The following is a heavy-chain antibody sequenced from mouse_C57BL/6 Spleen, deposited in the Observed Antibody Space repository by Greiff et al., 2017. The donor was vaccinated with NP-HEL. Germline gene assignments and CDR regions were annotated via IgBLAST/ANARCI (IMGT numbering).Heavy chain of an antibody. V-gene: IGHV5-17*01. Sequence: EVMLVESGGGLVKPGGSLKLSCAASGFTFSDYGMHWVRQAPEKGLEWVAYISSGSSTIYYADTVKGRFTISRDKAKNTLFLQMTSLRSGDTAMYYCARGVMITTPADWDFDVWGTGTTVTVAS. J-gene: IGHJ1*03. CDR1: GFTFSDYG. D-gene: IGHD2-4*01. CDR2: ISSGSSTI. CDR3: ARGVMITTPADWDFDV.